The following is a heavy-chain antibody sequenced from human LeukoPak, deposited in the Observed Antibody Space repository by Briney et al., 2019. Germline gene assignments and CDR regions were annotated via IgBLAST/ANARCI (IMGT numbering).Heavy chain of an antibody. CDR2: INPTSGGT. CDR3: ARVPAGIAAAAPNGDY. V-gene: IGHV1-2*02. D-gene: IGHD6-13*01. Sequence: ASVQVSCKASGYTFTGYYMHWVRQPPGQGLEWMGWINPTSGGTNYAQKFKGRVTMTRDTSISTAYMELSRLRSDDTAVYSCARVPAGIAAAAPNGDYWGQGTLVTVSS. CDR1: GYTFTGYY. J-gene: IGHJ4*02.